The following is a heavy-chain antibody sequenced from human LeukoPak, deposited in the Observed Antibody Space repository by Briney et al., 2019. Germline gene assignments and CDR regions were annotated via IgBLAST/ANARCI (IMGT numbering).Heavy chain of an antibody. CDR1: GFTFTSSA. CDR3: AADRPPGYGGNYYYYGMDV. V-gene: IGHV1-58*02. J-gene: IGHJ6*02. Sequence: SVKVSCKASGFTFTSSAMQWVRQARGQRLEWIGWIVVGSGNTNYAQKFQERVTITRDMSTSTAYMELSSLRSEDTAVYYCAADRPPGYGGNYYYYGMDVWGQGTTVTVSS. D-gene: IGHD4-23*01. CDR2: IVVGSGNT.